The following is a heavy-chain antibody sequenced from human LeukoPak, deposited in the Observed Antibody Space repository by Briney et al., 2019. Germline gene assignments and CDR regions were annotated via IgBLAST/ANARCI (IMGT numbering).Heavy chain of an antibody. V-gene: IGHV4-59*08. CDR3: ARQVKTYYGSGSFDY. CDR2: IYYSGST. Sequence: SETLSLTCTVSGGSISSYYWSWIRQPPGKGLEWIGYIYYSGSTDYNPSLKSRVTISVDTSKNQFSLKLSSVTAADTAVYYCARQVKTYYGSGSFDYWGQGTLVTVSS. D-gene: IGHD3-10*01. CDR1: GGSISSYY. J-gene: IGHJ4*02.